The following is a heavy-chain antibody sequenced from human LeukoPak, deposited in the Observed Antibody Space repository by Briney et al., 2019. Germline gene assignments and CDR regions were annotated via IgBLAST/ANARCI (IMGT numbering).Heavy chain of an antibody. D-gene: IGHD5-12*01. CDR2: VDSDGSDT. J-gene: IGHJ3*02. CDR3: ARGGYGHGFDI. Sequence: GGSLRFSCVASGFSFTNYWMHWVRQAPGKGLVWVSRVDSDGSDTIYADSVRGRFTISRDNAKNTVFLQMNSLRVGDTAVYYCARGGYGHGFDIWGQGTMVTVSS. CDR1: GFSFTNYW. V-gene: IGHV3-74*01.